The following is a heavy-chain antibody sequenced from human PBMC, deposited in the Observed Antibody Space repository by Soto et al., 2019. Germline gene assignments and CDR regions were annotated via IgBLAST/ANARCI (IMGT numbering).Heavy chain of an antibody. J-gene: IGHJ4*02. CDR3: ARERRGYYDILTGSIVSGFDY. CDR1: GGSISSSSYY. V-gene: IGHV4-39*07. CDR2: IYYSGST. Sequence: SETLSLTCTVSGGSISSSSYYWGWIRQPPGKGLEWIGSIYYSGSTYYNPSLKSRVTISVDTSKNQFSLKLSSVTAADTAVYYCARERRGYYDILTGSIVSGFDYWGQGTLVTVSS. D-gene: IGHD3-9*01.